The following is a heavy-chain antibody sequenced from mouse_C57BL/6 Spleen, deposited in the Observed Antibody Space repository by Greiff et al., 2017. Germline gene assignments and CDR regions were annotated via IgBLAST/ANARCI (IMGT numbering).Heavy chain of an antibody. J-gene: IGHJ3*01. CDR1: GFTFSSYA. Sequence: EVKVVESGGGLVKPGGSLKLSCAASGFTFSSYAMSWVRQTPEKRLEWVATISDGGSYTYYPDNVKGRFTISRDNAKNNLYLQMSHLKSEDTAMYYCARVGSNYRGFAYWGQGTLVTVSA. CDR2: ISDGGSYT. CDR3: ARVGSNYRGFAY. V-gene: IGHV5-4*03. D-gene: IGHD2-5*01.